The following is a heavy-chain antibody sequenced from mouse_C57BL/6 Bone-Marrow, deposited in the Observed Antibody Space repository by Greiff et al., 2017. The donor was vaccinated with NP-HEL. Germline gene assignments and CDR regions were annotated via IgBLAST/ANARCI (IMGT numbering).Heavy chain of an antibody. CDR3: ARGSWDAGGENYFDY. Sequence: EVQLQQSGPELVKPGASVKIPCKASGYTFTDYNMDWVKQSHGKSLEWIGDINPNNGGTIYNQKFKGKATLTVDKSSSTAYMELRSLTSEDTAVYYCARGSWDAGGENYFDYWGQGTTLTVSS. V-gene: IGHV1-18*01. CDR1: GYTFTDYN. J-gene: IGHJ2*01. CDR2: INPNNGGT. D-gene: IGHD4-1*01.